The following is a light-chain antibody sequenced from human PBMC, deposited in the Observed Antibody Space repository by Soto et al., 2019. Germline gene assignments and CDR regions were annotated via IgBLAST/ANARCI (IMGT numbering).Light chain of an antibody. Sequence: QAVLTQPLSSSGTPGQRVTISCSGSISNIGSNYVYWYQHFPGTAPKLLIYRINQRPSGVPARFSGSKSGTSASLAISGLRSEDEADYYCGAWDDSLSGYVFETGTKVTVL. CDR3: GAWDDSLSGYV. CDR2: RIN. V-gene: IGLV1-47*01. CDR1: ISNIGSNY. J-gene: IGLJ1*01.